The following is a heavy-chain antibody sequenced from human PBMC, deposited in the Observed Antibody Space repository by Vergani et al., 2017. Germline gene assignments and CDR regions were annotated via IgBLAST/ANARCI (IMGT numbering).Heavy chain of an antibody. J-gene: IGHJ6*02. V-gene: IGHV4-59*13. CDR1: GGSFNTYY. D-gene: IGHD3-9*01. Sequence: QVQLEESGPGLVKPSETLSLTCTVSGGSFNTYYWSWIRQSPGKGLEWIGYIYSTGSTNYNPSLNSRVTMSVDTSKNQFSLKLRSVTAEDTAVSFCARVMYRDEASTGYRLEGMDIWGQGTTVTISS. CDR3: ARVMYRDEASTGYRLEGMDI. CDR2: IYSTGST.